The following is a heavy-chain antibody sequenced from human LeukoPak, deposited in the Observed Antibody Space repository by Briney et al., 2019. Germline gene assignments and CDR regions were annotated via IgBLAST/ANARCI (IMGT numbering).Heavy chain of an antibody. Sequence: GGSLRLSCAASGFTFSSYSMNWVRQAPGKGLEWVSSISSSSSYIYYADSVKGRFTISRDNAKNSLYLQMNSLRAEDTAAYYCARRIVTTKHFDYWGQGTLVTVSS. CDR3: ARRIVTTKHFDY. V-gene: IGHV3-21*01. CDR2: ISSSSSYI. CDR1: GFTFSSYS. D-gene: IGHD5-12*01. J-gene: IGHJ4*02.